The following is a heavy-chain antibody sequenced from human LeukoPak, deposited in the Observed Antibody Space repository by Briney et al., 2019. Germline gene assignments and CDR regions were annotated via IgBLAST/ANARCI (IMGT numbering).Heavy chain of an antibody. J-gene: IGHJ4*02. V-gene: IGHV1-18*01. Sequence: VASVKVSCKASGYTLTSYGISWVRQAPGQGLEWMGWISAYNGNTNYAQKLQGRVTMTTDTSTSTAYMELRSLRSDDTAVYYCARDQTIVATILPAPDYWGQGTLVTVSS. CDR1: GYTLTSYG. CDR2: ISAYNGNT. D-gene: IGHD5-12*01. CDR3: ARDQTIVATILPAPDY.